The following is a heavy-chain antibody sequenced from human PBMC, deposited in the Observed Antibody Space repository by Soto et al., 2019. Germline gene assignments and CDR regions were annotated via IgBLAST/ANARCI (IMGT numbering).Heavy chain of an antibody. V-gene: IGHV1-69*13. CDR2: IIPIFGTA. Sequence: ASVKVSCKASGGTFSSYAISWVRQAPGQGLEWMGGIIPIFGTANYAQKFQGRVTITADESTSTAYMELSSLRSEDTAVYYCARAPKPNYYGSGSYVWFDPWGQGTLVTVSS. J-gene: IGHJ5*02. CDR1: GGTFSSYA. CDR3: ARAPKPNYYGSGSYVWFDP. D-gene: IGHD3-10*01.